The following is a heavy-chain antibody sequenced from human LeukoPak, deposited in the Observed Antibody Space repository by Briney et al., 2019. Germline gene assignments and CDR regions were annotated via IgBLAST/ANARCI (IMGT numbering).Heavy chain of an antibody. CDR1: GFTVSSNY. J-gene: IGHJ3*02. V-gene: IGHV3-53*01. CDR3: ARGDSGSFNDAFDI. CDR2: IYSGGST. D-gene: IGHD3-22*01. Sequence: PGGSLRLSCAASGFTVSSNYMSWVRQAPGKGLEWVSVIYSGGSTYYADSVKGRFTISRDNSKNTLYLQMNSLRAEDTAVYYCARGDSGSFNDAFDIWGQGTMVTVSS.